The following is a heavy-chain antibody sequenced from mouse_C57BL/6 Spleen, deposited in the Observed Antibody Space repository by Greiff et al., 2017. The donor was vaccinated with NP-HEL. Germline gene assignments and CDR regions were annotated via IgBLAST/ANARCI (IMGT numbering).Heavy chain of an antibody. J-gene: IGHJ4*01. CDR3: ARRGNYTTYYYAMDY. V-gene: IGHV3-6*01. D-gene: IGHD2-12*01. Sequence: VQLQQSGPGLVKPSQSLSLTCSVTGYSITSGYYWNWIRQFPGNKLEWMGYISYDGSNNYNPSLKNRISITRDTSKNQFFLKLNSVTTEDTATYYCARRGNYTTYYYAMDYWGQGTSVTVSS. CDR2: ISYDGSN. CDR1: GYSITSGYY.